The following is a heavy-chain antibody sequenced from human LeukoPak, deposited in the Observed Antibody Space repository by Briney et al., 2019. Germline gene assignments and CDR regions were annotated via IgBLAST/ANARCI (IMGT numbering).Heavy chain of an antibody. CDR2: INHSGST. D-gene: IGHD3-10*01. J-gene: IGHJ4*02. CDR1: GGSFSGYY. V-gene: IGHV4-34*01. CDR3: ARYVMVRGVITNYFDY. Sequence: SETLSLTCAVYGGSFSGYYWSWIRQPPGKGLEWIGEINHSGSTNYNPSLKSRVTISVDTSKNQFSLKLSSVTAADTAVYYCARYVMVRGVITNYFDYWGQGTLVTVSS.